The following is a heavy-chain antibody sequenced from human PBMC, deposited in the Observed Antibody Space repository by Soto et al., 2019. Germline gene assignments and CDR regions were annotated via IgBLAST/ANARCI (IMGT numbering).Heavy chain of an antibody. V-gene: IGHV4-59*08. D-gene: IGHD3-9*01. Sequence: SETLSLTCTVSGGSISSYYWSWIRQPPGKGLEWIEYIYYCCCTNYNPSLKSLVTISVETSKNQFSLKLSFVTAADTAVYYCARLRSSDGYYDILTSSPEYYYMDVWGKGTTVTVSS. CDR1: GGSISSYY. J-gene: IGHJ6*03. CDR2: IYYCCCT. CDR3: ARLRSSDGYYDILTSSPEYYYMDV.